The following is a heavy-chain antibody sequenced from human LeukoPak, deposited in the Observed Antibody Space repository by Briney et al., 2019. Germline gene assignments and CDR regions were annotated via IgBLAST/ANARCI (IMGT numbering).Heavy chain of an antibody. D-gene: IGHD5-18*01. CDR2: ISAYNGNT. V-gene: IGHV1-18*01. CDR3: ARDPPRYSYARGINWFDP. CDR1: GYTFTSYG. Sequence: ASVTVSCKASGYTFTSYGISWVRQAPGQGLEWMGWISAYNGNTNYAQKLQGRVTMTTDTSTSTAYMELRSLRSDDTAVYYCARDPPRYSYARGINWFDPWGQGTLVTVSS. J-gene: IGHJ5*02.